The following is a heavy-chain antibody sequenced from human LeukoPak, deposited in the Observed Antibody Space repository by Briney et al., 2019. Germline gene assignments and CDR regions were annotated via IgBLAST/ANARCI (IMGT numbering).Heavy chain of an antibody. CDR2: IYYGGNT. Sequence: SETLSLTCTVSGGSISSSNYYWGWIRQPPGKGLEWIGSIYYGGNTNYNPSLKSRVTLSVDTSKNQFSLKVSSVTAADTAVYYCARGSGWYVVFDYWGQGTLVTVSS. CDR1: GGSISSSNYY. J-gene: IGHJ4*02. CDR3: ARGSGWYVVFDY. V-gene: IGHV4-39*01. D-gene: IGHD6-19*01.